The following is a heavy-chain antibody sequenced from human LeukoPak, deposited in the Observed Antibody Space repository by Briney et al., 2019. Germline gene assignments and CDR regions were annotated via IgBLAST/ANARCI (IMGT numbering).Heavy chain of an antibody. CDR3: SRESGAFCPFGY. CDR1: GGSFSSSNL. Sequence: SETLTLTCGVSGGSFSSSNLCWWVRPPPKEGLELIGEISLTGRTNYEPSVKGRFTMSIDEARNHLSLHLTSVTAADTAVYYCSRESGAFCPFGYWGQGTLVIV. V-gene: IGHV4-4*02. D-gene: IGHD1-26*01. J-gene: IGHJ4*02. CDR2: ISLTGRT.